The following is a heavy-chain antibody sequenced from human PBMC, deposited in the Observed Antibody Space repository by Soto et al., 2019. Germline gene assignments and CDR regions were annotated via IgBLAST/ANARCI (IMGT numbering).Heavy chain of an antibody. CDR2: ISSSSSTI. D-gene: IGHD3-3*01. CDR1: GFTFSSYS. CDR3: ARAESGENYDFWSGYYIDY. Sequence: GGALRLSCAASGFTFSSYSMNWVRQAPGKGLEWVSYISSSSSTIYYADSVKGRFTISRDNAKNSLYLQMNSLRAEDTAVYYCARAESGENYDFWSGYYIDYWGQGTLVTVSS. J-gene: IGHJ4*02. V-gene: IGHV3-48*01.